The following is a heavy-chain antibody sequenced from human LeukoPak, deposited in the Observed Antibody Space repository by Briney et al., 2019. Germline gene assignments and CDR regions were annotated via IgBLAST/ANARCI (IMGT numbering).Heavy chain of an antibody. CDR1: GDSVSSNSAA. D-gene: IGHD4-11*01. CDR2: TYYRSKWYN. J-gene: IGHJ5*02. CDR3: TRVKTGTYSFNP. Sequence: NHSQTLSLTCAISGDSVSSNSAAWNWLRQSPSRGLEWLGRTYYRSKWYNDYAVSVKSRITINPDTSKNQFSLQLNSVTPEDTAVYYCTRVKTGTYSFNPWGQGILVTVSS. V-gene: IGHV6-1*01.